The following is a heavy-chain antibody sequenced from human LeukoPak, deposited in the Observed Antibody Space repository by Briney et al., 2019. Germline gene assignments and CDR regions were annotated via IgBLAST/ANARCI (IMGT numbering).Heavy chain of an antibody. D-gene: IGHD2-2*01. V-gene: IGHV4-59*01. CDR3: ARDRTTHQRNGMDV. J-gene: IGHJ6*02. CDR2: IYYSGST. Sequence: SETLSLTCTVSGGSISSYYWSWIRQPPGKGLGWIGYIYYSGSTNYNPSLKSRVTISVDTSKNQFSLKLSSVTAADTAVYYCARDRTTHQRNGMDVWGQGTTVTVSS. CDR1: GGSISSYY.